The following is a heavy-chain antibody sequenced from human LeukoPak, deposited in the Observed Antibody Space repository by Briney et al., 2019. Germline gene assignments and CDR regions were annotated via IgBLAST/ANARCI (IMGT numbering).Heavy chain of an antibody. CDR1: GYTLTELS. Sequence: GASVKVSCKVSGYTLTELSMNWVRQAPGNGLEWMGGFDPEDGETIYAQKFQGRVTMTEDTSTDTAYMELSSLRSEDTAVYYCATDLSTVGATPWGQGTLVTVSS. D-gene: IGHD1-26*01. CDR3: ATDLSTVGATP. V-gene: IGHV1-24*01. CDR2: FDPEDGET. J-gene: IGHJ4*02.